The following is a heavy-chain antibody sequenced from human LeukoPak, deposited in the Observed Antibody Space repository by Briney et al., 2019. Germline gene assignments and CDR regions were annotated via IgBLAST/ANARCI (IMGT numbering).Heavy chain of an antibody. CDR3: ARGAQEFDY. J-gene: IGHJ4*02. V-gene: IGHV4-59*13. Sequence: PSQTLSLACTISGTSITTYSWSWIRQTPGKGLEWIGYVYASGDYNSGINTYNPSLESRVTITVDTSKNQFALRLTSLTAADTAVYYCARGAQEFDYWGQGTRVTVSS. CDR2: VYASGDYNSGIN. CDR1: GTSITTYS.